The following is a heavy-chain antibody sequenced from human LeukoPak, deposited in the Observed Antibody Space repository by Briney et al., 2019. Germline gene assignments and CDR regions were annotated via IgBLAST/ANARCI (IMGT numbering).Heavy chain of an antibody. J-gene: IGHJ4*02. CDR3: ARVARGYCSGGSCYFGY. V-gene: IGHV1-8*01. CDR2: MNPNSGNT. CDR1: GYTFTSYD. D-gene: IGHD2-15*01. Sequence: ASVKVSCKASGYTFTSYDINWVRQATGQGLEWMGWMNPNSGNTGYAQKFQGRVTMTRNTTISTAYMELSSLRSEDTAVYYCARVARGYCSGGSCYFGYWGQETLVTVSS.